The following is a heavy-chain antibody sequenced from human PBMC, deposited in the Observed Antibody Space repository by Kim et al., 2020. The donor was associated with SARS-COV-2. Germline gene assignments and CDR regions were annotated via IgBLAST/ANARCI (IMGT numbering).Heavy chain of an antibody. CDR2: IIPIFGTA. CDR3: ATALVDYYDSSGYGSFDY. D-gene: IGHD3-22*01. Sequence: SVKVSCKASGGTFSSYAISWVRQAPGQGLEWMGGIIPIFGTANYAQKFQGRVTITADESTSTAYMELSSLRSEDTAVYYCATALVDYYDSSGYGSFDYWGQGTLVTVSS. J-gene: IGHJ4*02. CDR1: GGTFSSYA. V-gene: IGHV1-69*13.